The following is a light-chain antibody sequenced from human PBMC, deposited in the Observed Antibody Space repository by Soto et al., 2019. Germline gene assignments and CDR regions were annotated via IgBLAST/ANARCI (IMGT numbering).Light chain of an antibody. Sequence: EIVLTQSPGTLSLSPGESATLSCRASQSVSRNYIAWYRQKPGQTPRLLIHGASSRATGIPDRFGGSGSGTDFTLTISRLEPEDFAVYYCQQYGSSPLTFGGGTK. CDR1: QSVSRNY. CDR2: GAS. CDR3: QQYGSSPLT. J-gene: IGKJ4*01. V-gene: IGKV3-20*01.